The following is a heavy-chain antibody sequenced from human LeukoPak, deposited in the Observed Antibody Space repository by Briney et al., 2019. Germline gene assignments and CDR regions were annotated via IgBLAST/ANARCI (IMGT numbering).Heavy chain of an antibody. V-gene: IGHV3-11*05. Sequence: PGGSLRLSCAASGFSFSDYYMSWIRQAPGKGLEWVSYISPSSTHTPYADPVKGRFTISRDNAKNSLYLQMNSLKAEDTAVYYCARVLPSVTNWFDPWGQGTLVTVSS. CDR1: GFSFSDYY. D-gene: IGHD3-10*01. CDR2: ISPSSTHT. J-gene: IGHJ5*02. CDR3: ARVLPSVTNWFDP.